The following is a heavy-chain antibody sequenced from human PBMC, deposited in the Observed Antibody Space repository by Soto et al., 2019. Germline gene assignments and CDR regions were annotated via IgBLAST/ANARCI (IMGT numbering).Heavy chain of an antibody. CDR3: ARDHFCSSTNCVLGFDL. Sequence: EVQLVESGGGVVQPGGSLRLSCAASGFTSSDHYMDWVRQAPGKWLEWVGRSRSKTHSYTTSYAASVEGRFTISRDASKSSLYLQMNSLKTEDTAVYFCARDHFCSSTNCVLGFDLWGQGTMVSVSS. CDR1: GFTSSDHY. J-gene: IGHJ3*01. V-gene: IGHV3-72*01. D-gene: IGHD2-2*01. CDR2: SRSKTHSYTT.